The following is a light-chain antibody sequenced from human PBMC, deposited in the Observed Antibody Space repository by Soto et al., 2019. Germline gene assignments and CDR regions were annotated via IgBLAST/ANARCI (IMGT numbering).Light chain of an antibody. CDR2: EGS. V-gene: IGLV2-23*03. Sequence: QSALTQPASVSGSPGQSITISCTGTSSDVGNYNLVSWYQQFPGKAPKLIIYEGSRGPSGVSNRFSGSKSGNTASLTISGLQAEDEADYYCCSYAGSFTFDVFGGGTKLTVL. CDR1: SSDVGNYNL. CDR3: CSYAGSFTFDV. J-gene: IGLJ2*01.